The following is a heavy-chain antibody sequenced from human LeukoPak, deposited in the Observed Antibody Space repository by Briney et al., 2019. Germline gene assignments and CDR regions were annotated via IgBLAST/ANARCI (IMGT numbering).Heavy chain of an antibody. Sequence: PSETLSLTCSASGGSISRSSYNWGWIRQPPGKGLEWTGSIYYSGRTYYNPSLKSRVTISVDTSKNQFSLKLSSVTAADTAVYYCARIITYYDFSCWFDPWGQGTLVTVSS. V-gene: IGHV4-39*01. J-gene: IGHJ5*02. CDR2: IYYSGRT. CDR1: GGSISRSSYN. D-gene: IGHD3-3*01. CDR3: ARIITYYDFSCWFDP.